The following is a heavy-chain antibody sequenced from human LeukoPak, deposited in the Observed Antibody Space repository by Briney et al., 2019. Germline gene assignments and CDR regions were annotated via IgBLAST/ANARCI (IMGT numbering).Heavy chain of an antibody. Sequence: PGRSLRLSCAASGFTFSSYGMHWVRQAPGKGLEWVAVISYDGSNKYYADSVKGRFTISRDNSKNTLYLQMNSLRAEDTAVYYCAKDLINVAAVRFFGMDVWGQGTTVTVSS. CDR2: ISYDGSNK. J-gene: IGHJ6*02. CDR1: GFTFSSYG. CDR3: AKDLINVAAVRFFGMDV. V-gene: IGHV3-30*18. D-gene: IGHD6-13*01.